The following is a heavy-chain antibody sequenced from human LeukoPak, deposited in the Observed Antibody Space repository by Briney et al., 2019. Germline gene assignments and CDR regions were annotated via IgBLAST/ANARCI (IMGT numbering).Heavy chain of an antibody. V-gene: IGHV4-31*03. CDR2: IYYSGST. CDR1: GGSISSGGYY. CDR3: ARGGSGITMVRGVINGMDV. D-gene: IGHD3-10*01. J-gene: IGHJ6*02. Sequence: SQTLSLTCTVSGGSISSGGYYWSWIRQHPGKGLEWIGYIYYSGSTYYNPSLKSRVTISVDTSKNQFSLKLSSVTAADTALYYCARGGSGITMVRGVINGMDVWGQGTTVTVSS.